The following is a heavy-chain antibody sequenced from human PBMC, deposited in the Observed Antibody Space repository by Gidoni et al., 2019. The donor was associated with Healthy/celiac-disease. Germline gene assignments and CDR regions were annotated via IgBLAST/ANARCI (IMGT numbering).Heavy chain of an antibody. CDR2: IYYSGST. CDR1: GGSISSSSYY. J-gene: IGHJ6*02. V-gene: IGHV4-39*01. Sequence: QLQLQESGPGLVKPSETLSLTCTVSGGSISSSSYYWGWIRQPPGKGLEWIGSIYYSGSTYYNPSLKSRVTISVDTSKNQFSLKLSAVTAADTAVYYCARIDSSGYYWRGAGSMDVWGQGTTVTVSS. D-gene: IGHD3-22*01. CDR3: ARIDSSGYYWRGAGSMDV.